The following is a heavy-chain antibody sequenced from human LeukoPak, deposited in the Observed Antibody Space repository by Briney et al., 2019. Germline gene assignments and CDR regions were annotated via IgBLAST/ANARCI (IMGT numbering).Heavy chain of an antibody. D-gene: IGHD1-26*01. CDR3: ARARGPFGWELPTAY. CDR1: GGTFSSYA. CDR2: IIPIFGTA. Sequence: ASVKVSCKASGGTFSSYAISWVRQAPGQGLEWMGGIIPIFGTANYAQKFQGRVTITADKSTSTAYMELSSLRSEDTAVYYCARARGPFGWELPTAYWGQGTLVTVSS. V-gene: IGHV1-69*06. J-gene: IGHJ4*02.